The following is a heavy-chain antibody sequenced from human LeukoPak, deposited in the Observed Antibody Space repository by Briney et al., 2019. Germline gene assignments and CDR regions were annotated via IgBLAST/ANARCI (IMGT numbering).Heavy chain of an antibody. Sequence: GGSLRLSCAASGLILSSFGVHWVRQAPGKGLEWVSVIYSGGSTYYADSVKGRFTISRDNSKNTLYLQMNSLRAEDTAVYYCARVTPDYYYGMDVWGQGTTVTVSS. D-gene: IGHD2-15*01. CDR3: ARVTPDYYYGMDV. J-gene: IGHJ6*02. CDR1: GLILSSFG. CDR2: IYSGGST. V-gene: IGHV3-66*01.